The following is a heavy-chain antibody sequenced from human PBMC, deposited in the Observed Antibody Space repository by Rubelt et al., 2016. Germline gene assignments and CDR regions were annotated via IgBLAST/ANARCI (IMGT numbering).Heavy chain of an antibody. CDR1: GGTFSSYA. D-gene: IGHD3-10*01. J-gene: IGHJ6*02. Sequence: QVQLVQSGAEVKKPGSSVKVSCKASGGTFSSYAISWVRQAPGQGLEWMGGIIPIFGTANYAQKFQGRVTITADKYTRTAYMELSSLRSEDTAVYYCAIRADTMVRGVRYYYGMDVWGQGTTVTVSS. CDR2: IIPIFGTA. CDR3: AIRADTMVRGVRYYYGMDV. V-gene: IGHV1-69*06.